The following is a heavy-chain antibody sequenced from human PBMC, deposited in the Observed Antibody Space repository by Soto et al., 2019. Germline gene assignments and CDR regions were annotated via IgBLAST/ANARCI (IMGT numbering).Heavy chain of an antibody. CDR2: ISGSGGST. D-gene: IGHD3-3*01. CDR1: GFTFSSYA. J-gene: IGHJ4*02. V-gene: IGHV3-23*01. CDR3: AKDASYYDFWSGYWSY. Sequence: VQLLESGGGLVQPGGSLRLSCAASGFTFSSYAMSWVRQAPGKGLEWVSAISGSGGSTYYADSVKGRFTISRDNSKNTLYLQMNSLRAEDTAVYYCAKDASYYDFWSGYWSYWGQGTLVTVSS.